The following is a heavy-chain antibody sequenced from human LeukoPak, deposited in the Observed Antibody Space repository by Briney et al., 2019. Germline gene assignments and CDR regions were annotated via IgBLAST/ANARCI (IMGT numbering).Heavy chain of an antibody. V-gene: IGHV1-2*02. J-gene: IGHJ5*02. CDR3: ARVGEFGGSCFYP. D-gene: IGHD3-10*01. CDR1: GYTFTGYY. Sequence: ASVKVSCKASGYTFTGYYMHWVRQAPGQGLEWMGWINPNSGGTNYAQKFQGRVTMTRDTSISTAYMELSRLRSDDTAVYYCARVGEFGGSCFYPWGQGTLVTVSS. CDR2: INPNSGGT.